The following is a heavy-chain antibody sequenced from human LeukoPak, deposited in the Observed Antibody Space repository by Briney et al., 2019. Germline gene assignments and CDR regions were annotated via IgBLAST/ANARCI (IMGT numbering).Heavy chain of an antibody. Sequence: TGGSLRLSCAASGFNFNNYAMNWVRQAPGEGLEWVSFISGSSNTIYYADSVRGRFTISRDNAKKSVYLQMNSLRAEDTAVYFCARGLLVVGSKKGNPGNYWGPGTLVAVSS. CDR3: ARGLLVVGSKKGNPGNY. CDR1: GFNFNNYA. CDR2: ISGSSNTI. V-gene: IGHV3-48*04. J-gene: IGHJ4*02. D-gene: IGHD1-14*01.